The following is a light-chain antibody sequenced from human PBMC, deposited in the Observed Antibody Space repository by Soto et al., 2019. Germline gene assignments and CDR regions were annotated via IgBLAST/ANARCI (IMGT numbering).Light chain of an antibody. V-gene: IGLV2-14*01. CDR3: SSYTSSSTLVV. CDR1: SSDVGDYNY. CDR2: DVS. Sequence: QSALTQPASVSGSPGQSITISCTGTSSDVGDYNYVSWYQQHPGKAPKLMIYDVSNRPSGVSNRFSGSKSGNTASLTISGLQAEDEADCYCSSYTSSSTLVVLGGGTKVTVL. J-gene: IGLJ2*01.